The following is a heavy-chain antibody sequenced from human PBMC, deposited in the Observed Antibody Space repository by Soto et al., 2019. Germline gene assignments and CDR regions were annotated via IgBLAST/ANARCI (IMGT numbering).Heavy chain of an antibody. V-gene: IGHV3-53*04. CDR3: ARDGYCSGGSCYSRRSGLLDV. Sequence: GGSLRLSCAASGFTVSSNYMSWVRQAPGKGLEWVSVIYSGGSTYYADSVKGRFTISRNNSKNTLYLQMNSLRAEDTAVYYCARDGYCSGGSCYSRRSGLLDVWGKGTTATVSS. D-gene: IGHD2-15*01. CDR1: GFTVSSNY. J-gene: IGHJ6*04. CDR2: IYSGGST.